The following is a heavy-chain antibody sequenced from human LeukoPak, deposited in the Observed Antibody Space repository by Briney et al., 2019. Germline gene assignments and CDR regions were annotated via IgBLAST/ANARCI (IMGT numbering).Heavy chain of an antibody. CDR3: ARDSSSSGPFDY. J-gene: IGHJ4*02. D-gene: IGHD6-6*01. V-gene: IGHV1-2*02. CDR2: INPNSGGT. CDR1: GYTFIGYY. Sequence: ASVKVSCKASGYTFIGYYMHWVRQAPGQGLEWMGWINPNSGGTNYAQKFQGRVTMTRDTSISTAYMELSRLRSDDTAVYYCARDSSSSGPFDYWGQGTLVTVSS.